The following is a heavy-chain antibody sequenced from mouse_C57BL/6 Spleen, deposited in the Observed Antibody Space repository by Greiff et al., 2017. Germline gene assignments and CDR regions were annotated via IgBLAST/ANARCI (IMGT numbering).Heavy chain of an antibody. J-gene: IGHJ2*01. V-gene: IGHV1-19*01. CDR3: ARRGVSSLGFNYFDY. Sequence: EVQLQQSGPVLVKPGASVKMSCKASGYTFTDYYMNWVKQSHGKSLEWIGVINPYNGGTSYNQKFKGKATLTVDKSSSTAYMELNSLTSEDSAVYYCARRGVSSLGFNYFDYWGQGTTLTVSS. CDR2: INPYNGGT. D-gene: IGHD1-1*01. CDR1: GYTFTDYY.